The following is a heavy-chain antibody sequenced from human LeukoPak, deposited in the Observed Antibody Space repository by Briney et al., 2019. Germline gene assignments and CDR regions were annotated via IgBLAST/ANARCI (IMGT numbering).Heavy chain of an antibody. CDR2: IYYSGSS. J-gene: IGHJ6*03. D-gene: IGHD5-12*01. V-gene: IGHV4-59*01. CDR3: ARVADAVATINYYYYYYMDV. CDR1: GGSISSYY. Sequence: SETLSLTCTVSGGSISSYYWSWIRQSPGKGLEWIGYIYYSGSSNYNPSLQSRVIISVDTSKNQFSLKLSSVTAADTAVYYCARVADAVATINYYYYYYMDVWGKGTTVTISS.